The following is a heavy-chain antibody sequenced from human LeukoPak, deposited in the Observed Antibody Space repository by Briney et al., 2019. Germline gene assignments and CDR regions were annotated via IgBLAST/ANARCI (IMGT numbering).Heavy chain of an antibody. J-gene: IGHJ4*02. Sequence: AASVKVSCKASGGTFSSYAISWVRQAPGQGLEWMGGIIPIFGTANYAQKFQGRVTITADESTSTAYMDLSRLRSDDTAVYYCARAAFYYDSSGHSPDFDYWGQGTLVTVSS. V-gene: IGHV1-69*13. CDR3: ARAAFYYDSSGHSPDFDY. CDR2: IIPIFGTA. D-gene: IGHD3-22*01. CDR1: GGTFSSYA.